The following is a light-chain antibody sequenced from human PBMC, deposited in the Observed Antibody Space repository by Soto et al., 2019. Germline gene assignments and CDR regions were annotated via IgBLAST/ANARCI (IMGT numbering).Light chain of an antibody. CDR2: AAS. V-gene: IGKV3-20*01. Sequence: EIVFTQSPGTLSLSPGERATLSCRASQSVSSSSLAWYQQKPGQAPRLLIYAASSRATGIPDRFSGSGSGTDFTLTISRLEPEDFAVFYCQQYGSSPYTFGQGTKLEIK. CDR1: QSVSSSS. CDR3: QQYGSSPYT. J-gene: IGKJ2*01.